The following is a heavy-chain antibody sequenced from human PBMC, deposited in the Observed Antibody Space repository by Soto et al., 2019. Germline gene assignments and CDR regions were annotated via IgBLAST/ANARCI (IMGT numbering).Heavy chain of an antibody. V-gene: IGHV4-59*01. CDR3: ASGKGYYYGMDV. CDR1: GGSISSYY. J-gene: IGHJ6*02. Sequence: SETLSLTCTVSGGSISSYYWSWIRQPPGKGLERIGYIYYSGSTNYNPSLKSRVTISVDTSKNQFSLKLSSVTAADTAVYYCASGKGYYYGMDVWGQGTTVTVSS. CDR2: IYYSGST.